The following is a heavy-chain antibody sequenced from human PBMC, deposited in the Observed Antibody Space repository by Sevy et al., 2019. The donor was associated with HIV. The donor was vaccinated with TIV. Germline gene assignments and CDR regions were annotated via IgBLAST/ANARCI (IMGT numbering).Heavy chain of an antibody. CDR1: GFAFSYFP. Sequence: GGSLRLSCAASGFAFSYFPLHWVRQGPGKGLEWLAVISSDGSNSFYTDSVKGRFIISRDDSKKTFYLQLNSLRPDDTAVYYRARDLLGLSCSSLVIESTFDLWGQGTVVTVSS. J-gene: IGHJ3*01. CDR3: ARDLLGLSCSSLVIESTFDL. D-gene: IGHD2-2*01. V-gene: IGHV3-30*04. CDR2: ISSDGSNS.